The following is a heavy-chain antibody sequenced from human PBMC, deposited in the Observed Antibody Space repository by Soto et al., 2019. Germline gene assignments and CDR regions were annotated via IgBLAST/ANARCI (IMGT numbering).Heavy chain of an antibody. V-gene: IGHV4-59*01. CDR3: ARDGYDGSGSPYPAY. CDR2: IYYLGST. J-gene: IGHJ4*02. CDR1: GVSMSEYF. Sequence: PSETLSLTCSVSGVSMSEYFWSWIRHSPGKGLEWIGYIYYLGSTDYNPSLKSRVTISVDTSKRQFSLRLTSVTAADTAVYYCARDGYDGSGSPYPAYWGPGTQVTVSS. D-gene: IGHD3-10*01.